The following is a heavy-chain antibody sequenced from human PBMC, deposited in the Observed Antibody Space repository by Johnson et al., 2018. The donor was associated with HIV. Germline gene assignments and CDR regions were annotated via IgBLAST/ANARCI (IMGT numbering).Heavy chain of an antibody. D-gene: IGHD3-16*02. CDR2: ISYDGSNQ. CDR3: ARTEITFGGVIDPHDAFDI. Sequence: VQLVESGGGVVQPGRSLRLSCAASGFTFSSYPIQWVRQAPGKGLEWVEVISYDGSNQYYADSVKGRFTISRDNSKNTLYLQMNSLRAEDTAVYYCARTEITFGGVIDPHDAFDIWGQGTMVTVSS. J-gene: IGHJ3*02. CDR1: GFTFSSYP. V-gene: IGHV3-30*04.